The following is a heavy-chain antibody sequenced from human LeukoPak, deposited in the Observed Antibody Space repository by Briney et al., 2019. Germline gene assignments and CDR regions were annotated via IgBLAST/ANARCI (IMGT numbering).Heavy chain of an antibody. V-gene: IGHV3-48*03. J-gene: IGHJ3*02. CDR2: ISSSGSTI. Sequence: GGSLRLSCAASGFTFSSYEMNWVRQAPGKGPEWVSYISSSGSTIYYADSVKGRFTISRDDAKNSLYLQMNSLRAEDTAVYYCARELDIVVVVAATPAGASDIWGQGTMVTVSS. CDR1: GFTFSSYE. D-gene: IGHD2-15*01. CDR3: ARELDIVVVVAATPAGASDI.